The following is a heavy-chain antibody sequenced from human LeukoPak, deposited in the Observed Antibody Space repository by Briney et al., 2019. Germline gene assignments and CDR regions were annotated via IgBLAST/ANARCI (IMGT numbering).Heavy chain of an antibody. CDR2: IIPIFGTA. V-gene: IGHV1-69*13. CDR3: ARNRGYSYGLPFDY. Sequence: ASVKVSCKASGGTFSGSAISWVRQAPGQGPEWMGGIIPIFGTASYAQKFQGRVTITADESTSTAYMELSSLRSEDTAVYYCARNRGYSYGLPFDYWGQGTLVTVSS. D-gene: IGHD5-18*01. J-gene: IGHJ4*02. CDR1: GGTFSGSA.